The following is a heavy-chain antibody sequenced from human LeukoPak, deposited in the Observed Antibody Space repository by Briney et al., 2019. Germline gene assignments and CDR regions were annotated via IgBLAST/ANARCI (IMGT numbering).Heavy chain of an antibody. Sequence: SETLSLTCTVSGGSISSYYWSWTRQPPGKGLEWIGYIYYSGSTNYNPSLKSRVTISVDTSKNQFSLKLSSVTAADTAVYYCARSLGLLLWFGELSPWGQGTMVTVSS. D-gene: IGHD3-10*01. CDR3: ARSLGLLLWFGELSP. V-gene: IGHV4-59*01. J-gene: IGHJ3*01. CDR2: IYYSGST. CDR1: GGSISSYY.